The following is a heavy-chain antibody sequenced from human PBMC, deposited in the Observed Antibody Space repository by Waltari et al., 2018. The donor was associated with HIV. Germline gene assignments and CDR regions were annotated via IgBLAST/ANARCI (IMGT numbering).Heavy chain of an antibody. CDR1: GYTFTSYY. Sequence: QVQLVQSGAEVKKPGASVKVSCKASGYTFTSYYMHWVRQAPGQGLEWMGIINPRGGSTSYAQKFQGRVTMTRDTSTSTVYMELSSLRSEDTAVYYCARVTNYYDSSDCNAFDIWGQGTMVTVSS. CDR3: ARVTNYYDSSDCNAFDI. J-gene: IGHJ3*02. D-gene: IGHD3-22*01. V-gene: IGHV1-46*03. CDR2: INPRGGST.